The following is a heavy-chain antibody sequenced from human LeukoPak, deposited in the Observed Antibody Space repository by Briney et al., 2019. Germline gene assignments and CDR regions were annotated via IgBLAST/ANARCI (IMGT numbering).Heavy chain of an antibody. CDR2: INPNSGDT. V-gene: IGHV1-2*02. Sequence: ASVKVSCKASGYTFTDYYMHWVRQAPGQGLEWMGWINPNSGDTNSAQKFQGRVTMTRDTSISTAYMELSRLRSDDTAVYFCARDGPLDYWGQGTRSPSPQ. J-gene: IGHJ4*02. CDR3: ARDGPLDY. CDR1: GYTFTDYY.